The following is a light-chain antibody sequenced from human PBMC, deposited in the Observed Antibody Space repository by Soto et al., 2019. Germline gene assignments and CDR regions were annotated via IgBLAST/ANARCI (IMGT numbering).Light chain of an antibody. CDR3: HQYYSSPPGT. CDR1: QSVSSSY. CDR2: GAS. Sequence: EIVLTQSPGTLSLSPGERATLSCRASQSVSSSYLAWYQQKPGQAPRLLIYGASSRATGIPDRFSGSGSVTAFTLTISRLEPDDFAVYYCHQYYSSPPGTFGPGTKVDFK. J-gene: IGKJ3*01. V-gene: IGKV3-20*01.